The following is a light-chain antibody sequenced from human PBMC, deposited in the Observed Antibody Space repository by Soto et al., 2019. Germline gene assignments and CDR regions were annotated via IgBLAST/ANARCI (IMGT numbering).Light chain of an antibody. Sequence: QSVLTQPPSVSGAPGQRVTISCTGSSSNIGAGYAVHWYQQLPETAPKLLISDNNNRPSGVPDRFSGSKSGTSASLAITGLQAEDEADYYCQSYDNSHDWDVVFGGGTKVTVL. V-gene: IGLV1-40*01. J-gene: IGLJ2*01. CDR1: SSNIGAGYA. CDR3: QSYDNSHDWDVV. CDR2: DNN.